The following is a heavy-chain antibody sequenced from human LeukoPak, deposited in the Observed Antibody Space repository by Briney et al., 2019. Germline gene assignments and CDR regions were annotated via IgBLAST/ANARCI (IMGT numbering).Heavy chain of an antibody. CDR1: GFSLSTSGMR. Sequence: QTLSLTCTFSGFSLSTSGMRVSWIRQPSGKALEWLARIDWDDDKFYSTSLKTRLTISKDTSKNQVVLTMTNMDPVDTATYYCARGRDGYNYYFDYWGQGTLVTVSS. D-gene: IGHD5-24*01. J-gene: IGHJ4*02. V-gene: IGHV2-70*04. CDR2: IDWDDDK. CDR3: ARGRDGYNYYFDY.